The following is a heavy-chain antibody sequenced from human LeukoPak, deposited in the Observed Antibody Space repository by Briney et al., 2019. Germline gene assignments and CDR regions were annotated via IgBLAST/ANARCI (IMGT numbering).Heavy chain of an antibody. Sequence: SETLSLTCAVYGGSLSGYYWSWIRQPPGKGLEWIGEINHSGSTNYNPSLKSRVTISVDTSKNQFSLKLSSVTAADTAVYYCAREGVEEMACDYWGQGTLVTVSS. CDR2: INHSGST. V-gene: IGHV4-34*01. CDR1: GGSLSGYY. J-gene: IGHJ4*02. D-gene: IGHD5-24*01. CDR3: AREGVEEMACDY.